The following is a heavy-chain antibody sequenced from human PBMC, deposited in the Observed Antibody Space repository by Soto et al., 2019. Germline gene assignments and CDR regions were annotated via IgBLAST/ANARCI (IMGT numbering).Heavy chain of an antibody. D-gene: IGHD4-17*01. CDR2: ISAYNGNT. CDR3: ARDWIRDYGDYVVAFDI. J-gene: IGHJ3*02. V-gene: IGHV1-18*01. Sequence: ASVKVSCKASGYTFTSDGISWVRQAPGQGLEWMGWISAYNGNTNYAQKLQGRVTMTTDTSTSTAYMELRSLRSDDTAVYYCARDWIRDYGDYVVAFDIWGQGTMVTVSS. CDR1: GYTFTSDG.